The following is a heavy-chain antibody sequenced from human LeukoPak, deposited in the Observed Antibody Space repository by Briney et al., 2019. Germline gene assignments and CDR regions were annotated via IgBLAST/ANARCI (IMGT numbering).Heavy chain of an antibody. Sequence: GGSLRLSCAASGFTVSSNYMSWVRQAPGKGLEWVSVIYSGGSTYYADSVKGRFTISRDNSKNTLYLQMNSLRAEDTAVYYCARDSGYTYYYDSSGYPTLDYWGQGTLVTVSS. D-gene: IGHD3-22*01. V-gene: IGHV3-66*01. J-gene: IGHJ4*02. CDR2: IYSGGST. CDR3: ARDSGYTYYYDSSGYPTLDY. CDR1: GFTVSSNY.